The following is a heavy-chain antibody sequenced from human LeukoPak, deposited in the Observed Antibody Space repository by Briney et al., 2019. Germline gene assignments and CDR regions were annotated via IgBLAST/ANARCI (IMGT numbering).Heavy chain of an antibody. CDR1: GGSISSYY. D-gene: IGHD3-3*01. J-gene: IGHJ6*03. CDR2: IYYSGST. V-gene: IGHV4-59*01. CDR3: ARVPSSYDFCSGSYYYMDV. Sequence: SETLSLTCTVSGGSISSYYWSWIRQPPGKGLEWIGYIYYSGSTNYNPSLKSRVTISVDTSKNQFSLKLSSVTAADTAVYYCARVPSSYDFCSGSYYYMDVWGKGTTVTVSS.